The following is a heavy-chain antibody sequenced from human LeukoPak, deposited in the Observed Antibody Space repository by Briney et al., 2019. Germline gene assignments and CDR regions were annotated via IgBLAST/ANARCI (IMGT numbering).Heavy chain of an antibody. Sequence: GGSLRLSCAASGFTFSSYSMNWVRQAPGKGLEWVSYISSSISTIYYADSVKGRFTISRDNAKNSLYLQMNSLRAEDTAVYYCARDRGGDHAFDIWGQGTMVTVSS. D-gene: IGHD2-21*02. CDR2: ISSSISTI. CDR3: ARDRGGDHAFDI. V-gene: IGHV3-48*01. CDR1: GFTFSSYS. J-gene: IGHJ3*02.